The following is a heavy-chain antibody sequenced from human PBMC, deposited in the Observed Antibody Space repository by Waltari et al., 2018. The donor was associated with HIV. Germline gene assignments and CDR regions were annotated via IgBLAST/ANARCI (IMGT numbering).Heavy chain of an antibody. V-gene: IGHV3-30-3*01. Sequence: QVQLVESGGGEVQPGRSLRISCAASGLPFSSHAMHWVRQAPGKGLEWVAVISYDGSNKYYADSVKGRFTISRDNSKNTLYLQMNSLRAEDTAVYYCARGGGYSSSYYFDYWGQGTLVTVSS. CDR3: ARGGGYSSSYYFDY. CDR2: ISYDGSNK. CDR1: GLPFSSHA. D-gene: IGHD5-12*01. J-gene: IGHJ4*02.